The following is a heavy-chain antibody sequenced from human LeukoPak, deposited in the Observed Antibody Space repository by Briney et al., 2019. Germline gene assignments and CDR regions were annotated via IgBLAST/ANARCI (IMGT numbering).Heavy chain of an antibody. CDR1: GGSISSYY. V-gene: IGHV4-59*08. J-gene: IGHJ4*02. CDR2: IYYSGST. Sequence: SETLSLTCTVSGGSISSYYWSWIRQPPGKGLEWRGYIYYSGSTNYNPSLKSRVTISVDTSKNQFSLKLSSVTAADTAVYYCARKGGYYDSSGYYSGFDYWGQGTLVTVSS. D-gene: IGHD3-22*01. CDR3: ARKGGYYDSSGYYSGFDY.